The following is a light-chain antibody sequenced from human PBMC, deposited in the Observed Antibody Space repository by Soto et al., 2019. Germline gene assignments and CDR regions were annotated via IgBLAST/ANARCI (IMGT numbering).Light chain of an antibody. CDR1: QRVGSSY. Sequence: EVVLTQSPGTLSLSPGERATLSCGASQRVGSSYLAGYQQKPGQAPRLLIYGASTRATGIPDRFSGSGSGTEYTLTITSLEPEDFEVYYCQQYINSPWTFGQGNKVEI. CDR3: QQYINSPWT. J-gene: IGKJ1*01. V-gene: IGKV3-20*01. CDR2: GAS.